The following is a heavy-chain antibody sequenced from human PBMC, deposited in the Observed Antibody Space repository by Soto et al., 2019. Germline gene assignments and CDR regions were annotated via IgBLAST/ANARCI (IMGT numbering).Heavy chain of an antibody. CDR2: INAGNGDT. D-gene: IGHD6-19*01. V-gene: IGHV1-3*01. Sequence: ASVKVSCKASGYSFSDYAIHWVRQAPGQRLEWMAWINAGNGDTECSQKFQGRVAITSDTSASTAYMELSSMRSDDTAVYYCRTDPYAVAGPFDFWGQXTLVTVSS. CDR3: RTDPYAVAGPFDF. CDR1: GYSFSDYA. J-gene: IGHJ4*02.